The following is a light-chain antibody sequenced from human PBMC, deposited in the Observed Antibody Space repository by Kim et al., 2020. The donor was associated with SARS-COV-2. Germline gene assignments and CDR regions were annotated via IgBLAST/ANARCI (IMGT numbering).Light chain of an antibody. Sequence: LSPGERATLSCRASQNIRSTCLAWYQQKPGQAPRLLIYGTSTRATGTPDRFSGSGSETDFTLTISRLEPEDFAVYFCQQYETSRTFGQGTKVDIK. CDR2: GTS. CDR3: QQYETSRT. J-gene: IGKJ1*01. CDR1: QNIRSTC. V-gene: IGKV3-20*01.